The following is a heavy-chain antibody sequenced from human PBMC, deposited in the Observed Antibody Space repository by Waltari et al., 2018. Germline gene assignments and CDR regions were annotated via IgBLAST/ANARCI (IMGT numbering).Heavy chain of an antibody. CDR3: TRWVCRSNCYIDY. Sequence: EVQLVESGGGLVRPGGSQRLSCGASGFTFSDHSMTWVRQAPGKGLEWVARINHDASGKYYVDSVKGRLTISRDNAKNSLYLQMNSLSDEDTAVYYCTRWVCRSNCYIDYWGQGTLVTVSS. D-gene: IGHD1-26*01. V-gene: IGHV3-7*04. J-gene: IGHJ4*02. CDR1: GFTFSDHS. CDR2: INHDASGK.